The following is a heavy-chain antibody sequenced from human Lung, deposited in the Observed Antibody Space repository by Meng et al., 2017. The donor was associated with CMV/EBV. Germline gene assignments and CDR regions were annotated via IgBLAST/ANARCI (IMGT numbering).Heavy chain of an antibody. CDR3: AKGKGMVDS. CDR1: GFSLTTYA. J-gene: IGHJ4*02. CDR2: VWFDGSKE. V-gene: IGHV3-33*03. Sequence: LSCEASGFSLTTYAMQWVRQAPGRGLEWVAIVWFDGSKESYVNSVKGRFTVSRDISKNTVYLQMNSLRAEDTAVYYCAKGKGMVDSWGQGTLVTVSS. D-gene: IGHD2-8*01.